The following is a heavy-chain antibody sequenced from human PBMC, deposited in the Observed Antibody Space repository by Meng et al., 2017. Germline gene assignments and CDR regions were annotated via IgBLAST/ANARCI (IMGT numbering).Heavy chain of an antibody. CDR1: GGSFSGYY. Sequence: QVQLRQWGAGLLKPSETLSLPCAVYGGSFSGYYWSWIRQPPGKGLEWIGEINHSGSTNYNPSLKSRVTISVDTSKNQFSLKLSSVTAADTAVYYCARGRYFDWLSYRYYFDYWGQGTLVTVSS. CDR2: INHSGST. D-gene: IGHD3-9*01. CDR3: ARGRYFDWLSYRYYFDY. J-gene: IGHJ4*02. V-gene: IGHV4-34*01.